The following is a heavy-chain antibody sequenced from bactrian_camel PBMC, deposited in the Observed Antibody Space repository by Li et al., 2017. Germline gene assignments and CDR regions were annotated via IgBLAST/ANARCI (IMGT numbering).Heavy chain of an antibody. CDR1: GFTFRSYA. V-gene: IGHV3S1*01. CDR3: ATKVVAGTDY. Sequence: HVQLVESGGGSVQPGGSLRLSCVAPGFTFRSYAMYWVRQAPGKGLEWVSSVSSGSTTYYADSVKGRFTISRDNAKNTVYRQMNSLKSEDTALYYCATKVVAGTDYWGQGTQVTVS. CDR2: VSSGSTT. J-gene: IGHJ4*01. D-gene: IGHD6*01.